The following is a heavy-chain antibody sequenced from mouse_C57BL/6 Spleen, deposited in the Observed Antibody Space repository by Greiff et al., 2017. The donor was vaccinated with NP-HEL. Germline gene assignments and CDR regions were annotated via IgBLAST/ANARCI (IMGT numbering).Heavy chain of an antibody. V-gene: IGHV1-55*01. Sequence: QVQLQQPGAELVKPGASVKMSCKASGYTFTSYWITWVKQRPGQGLEWIGDIYPGSGSTNYNEKFKSKATLTVDTSSSTAYMQLSSLTSVDSAVYYCARKDSIYYYGSSYYWGQGTTLTVSS. D-gene: IGHD1-1*01. CDR2: IYPGSGST. CDR3: ARKDSIYYYGSSYY. J-gene: IGHJ2*01. CDR1: GYTFTSYW.